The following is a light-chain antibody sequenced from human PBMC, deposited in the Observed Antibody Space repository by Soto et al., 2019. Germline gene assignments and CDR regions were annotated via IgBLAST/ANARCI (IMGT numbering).Light chain of an antibody. CDR1: SSDVGGYNY. CDR2: EVS. V-gene: IGLV2-8*01. Sequence: QSVLTQPPSASGSPGQSVTISCTGTSSDVGGYNYVSWYQQHPGKAPKLMIYEVSKRPSGVPDRFSGSKSGNTASLTVSGLQAEDEADYYCSSYAGSTMGVFGTGTKLTVL. J-gene: IGLJ1*01. CDR3: SSYAGSTMGV.